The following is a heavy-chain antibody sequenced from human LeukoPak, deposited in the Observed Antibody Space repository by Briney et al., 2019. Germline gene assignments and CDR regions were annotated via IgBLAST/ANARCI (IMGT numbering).Heavy chain of an antibody. CDR3: ASDFRVHYYYMDV. V-gene: IGHV3-23*01. Sequence: SGGSLRLSCAASGFTFSSYAMSWVRQAPGKGLEWVSAISGSGGSTYYADSVKGRFTISRDNSKNTLYLQMNSLRAEDTAVYYCASDFRVHYYYMDVWGKGTTVTVSS. D-gene: IGHD3-3*01. CDR1: GFTFSSYA. J-gene: IGHJ6*03. CDR2: ISGSGGST.